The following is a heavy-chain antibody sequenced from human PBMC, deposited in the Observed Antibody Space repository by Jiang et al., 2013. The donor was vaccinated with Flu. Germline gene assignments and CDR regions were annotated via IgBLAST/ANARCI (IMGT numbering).Heavy chain of an antibody. CDR2: IIPIFGTA. V-gene: IGHV1-69*06. CDR3: ARDVHCSGGSCYSGVFWIS. J-gene: IGHJ3*01. Sequence: CGAEVKKPGSSVKVSCKASGGTFSSYAISWVRQAPGQGLEWMGGIIPIFGTANYAQKFQGRVTITADKSTSTAYMELSSLRSEDTAVYYCARDVHCSGGSCYSGVFWISWGQGTMVTVSS. D-gene: IGHD2-15*01. CDR1: GGTFSSYA.